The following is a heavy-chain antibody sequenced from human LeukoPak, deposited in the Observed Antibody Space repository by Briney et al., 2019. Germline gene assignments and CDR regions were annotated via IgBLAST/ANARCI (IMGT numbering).Heavy chain of an antibody. CDR3: GKGYYGMDV. CDR2: INHSGST. J-gene: IGHJ6*02. V-gene: IGHV4-34*01. CDR1: GGSFSGYY. Sequence: PSETLSLTCAVYGGSFSGYYWSWIRQPPGKGLEWIGEINHSGSTNYNPSLKSRVTISVDTSKNQFSLKLSSVTAADTAVYYCGKGYYGMDVWGQGTTVIVSS.